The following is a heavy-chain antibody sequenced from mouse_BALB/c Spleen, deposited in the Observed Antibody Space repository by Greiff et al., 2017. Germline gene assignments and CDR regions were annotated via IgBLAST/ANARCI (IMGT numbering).Heavy chain of an antibody. V-gene: IGHV1S53*02. CDR1: GYTFSDHA. D-gene: IGHD2-4*01. J-gene: IGHJ4*01. Sequence: VQLQESDAELVKPGASVKISCKASGYTFSDHAIHWVKQKPEQGLEWIGYISPGDGGIKYNEKFKGKATLTADKSSSTAYMQLNSLTSEDSAVYYSSTMITTGAMDYWGQGTSVTVSS. CDR2: ISPGDGGI. CDR3: STMITTGAMDY.